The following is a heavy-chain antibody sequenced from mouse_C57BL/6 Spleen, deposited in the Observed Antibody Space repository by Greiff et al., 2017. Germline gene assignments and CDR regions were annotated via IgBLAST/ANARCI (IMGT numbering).Heavy chain of an antibody. Sequence: EVKLMESEGGLVQPGSSMKLSCTASGFTFSDYYMAWVRQVPEKGLEWVANINYDGSSTYYLDSLKSRFIISRDNAKNILYLQMSSLKSEDTATYYCTRAGGESAMDYWGQGTSVTVSS. CDR3: TRAGGESAMDY. D-gene: IGHD2-13*01. V-gene: IGHV5-16*01. J-gene: IGHJ4*01. CDR1: GFTFSDYY. CDR2: INYDGSST.